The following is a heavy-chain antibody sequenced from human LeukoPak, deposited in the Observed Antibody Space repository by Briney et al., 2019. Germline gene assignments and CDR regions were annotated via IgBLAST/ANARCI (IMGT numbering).Heavy chain of an antibody. Sequence: SETLSLTCAVYGGSFSGYYWSWIRQPPGKGLEWIGEINHSGSTNYNPSLKSRVTMSVDTSKNQVSLKLSSVTAADTAVYYCARDTLGITTIDGSPWGQGTLVTVSS. D-gene: IGHD3-22*01. CDR1: GGSFSGYY. J-gene: IGHJ5*02. CDR3: ARDTLGITTIDGSP. CDR2: INHSGST. V-gene: IGHV4-34*01.